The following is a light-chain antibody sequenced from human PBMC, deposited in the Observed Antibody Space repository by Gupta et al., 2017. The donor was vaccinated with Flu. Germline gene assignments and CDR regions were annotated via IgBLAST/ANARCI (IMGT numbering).Light chain of an antibody. CDR2: AAS. Sequence: DIQLTQSPSFLSASVGDRVTITCRASQGISNYVAWYQQKPGSAPKLLIYAASTLHSGVPSRFSGSGSGTEFTLTISSLQAEDFAAYYCQQVNSYPRTFGGGTKVEIK. CDR3: QQVNSYPRT. J-gene: IGKJ4*01. CDR1: QGISNY. V-gene: IGKV1-9*01.